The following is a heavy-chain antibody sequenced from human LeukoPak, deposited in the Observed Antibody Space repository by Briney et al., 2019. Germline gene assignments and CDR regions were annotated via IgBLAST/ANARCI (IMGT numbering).Heavy chain of an antibody. Sequence: SETLSLTCTVSGGSISSYYWSWIRQPPGKGLEWIGSIYYSGSTYYNPSLKSRVTISVDTSKNQFSLKLSSVTAADTAVYYCARQYIVVVPAAYFDYWGQGTLVTVSS. V-gene: IGHV4-59*05. D-gene: IGHD2-2*01. CDR1: GGSISSYY. CDR3: ARQYIVVVPAAYFDY. CDR2: IYYSGST. J-gene: IGHJ4*02.